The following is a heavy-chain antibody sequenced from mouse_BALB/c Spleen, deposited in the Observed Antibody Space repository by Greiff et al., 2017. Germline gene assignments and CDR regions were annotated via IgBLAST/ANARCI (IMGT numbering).Heavy chain of an antibody. Sequence: EVNVVESGGGLVQPGGSLRLSCATSGFTFSDFYMEWVRQPPGKRLEWIAASRNKANDYTTEYSASVKGRFIVSRDTSQSILYLQMNALRAEDTAIYYCERDTDSSGLYYAMDYWGQGTSVTVSS. V-gene: IGHV7-1*02. CDR1: GFTFSDFY. J-gene: IGHJ4*01. CDR3: ERDTDSSGLYYAMDY. D-gene: IGHD3-2*01. CDR2: SRNKANDYTT.